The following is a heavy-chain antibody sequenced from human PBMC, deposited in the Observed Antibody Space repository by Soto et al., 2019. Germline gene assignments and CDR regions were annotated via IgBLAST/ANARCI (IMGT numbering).Heavy chain of an antibody. CDR3: ARGHAILGSSGWPYGMDV. V-gene: IGHV1-2*02. CDR1: GDSFNDYY. J-gene: IGHJ6*02. CDR2: INPNGGAT. D-gene: IGHD6-19*01. Sequence: GASVKVSCKTSGDSFNDYYIHWVRQAPGQGLEWMGWINPNGGATKYAQKFQGRVTVTRDTSIRTVYMELSSLRSEDTAVYYCARGHAILGSSGWPYGMDVWGQGTTVTVSS.